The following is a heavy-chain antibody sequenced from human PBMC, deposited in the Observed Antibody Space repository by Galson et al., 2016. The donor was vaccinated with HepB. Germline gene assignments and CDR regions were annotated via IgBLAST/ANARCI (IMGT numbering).Heavy chain of an antibody. V-gene: IGHV4-59*01. CDR2: IYYSGST. CDR1: GGSISSYY. CDR3: ARGSPGQSSSWLNFDP. D-gene: IGHD6-13*01. Sequence: SLTCTVSGGSISSYYWNWIRQPPGTGLEWIAYIYYSGSTNSNPSLKSRVTISVDTSKNQFSLKLSSVTAADTAVYYCARGSPGQSSSWLNFDPWGQGTLVTVSS. J-gene: IGHJ5*02.